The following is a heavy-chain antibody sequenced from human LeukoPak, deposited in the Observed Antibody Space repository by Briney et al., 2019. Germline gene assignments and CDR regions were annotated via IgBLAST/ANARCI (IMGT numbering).Heavy chain of an antibody. D-gene: IGHD3-16*01. Sequence: GGSLRLSCAASCFNFYSYEMNWVRQAPGKGLEWVSYISSSGSTIYYADSVKGRFIISSDNAKNSLYLQMHSLIAVDTALYYCAKDMGDYYYYYMDVWGKGTTVTVSS. CDR3: AKDMGDYYYYYMDV. CDR1: CFNFYSYE. V-gene: IGHV3-48*03. J-gene: IGHJ6*03. CDR2: ISSSGSTI.